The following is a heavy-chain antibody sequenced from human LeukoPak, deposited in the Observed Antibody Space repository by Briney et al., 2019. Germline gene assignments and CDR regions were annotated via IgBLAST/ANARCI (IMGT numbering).Heavy chain of an antibody. J-gene: IGHJ4*02. Sequence: GSPRLSCAASGFAFSSYAMSWVRQAPGKGLEWVSAISGSGGSTYYADSVKGRFTISRDNSKNTLYLQMNNLRAEDTAMYYCAKEEWYSFDNWGQGYLVTVSS. CDR1: GFAFSSYA. CDR2: ISGSGGST. CDR3: AKEEWYSFDN. V-gene: IGHV3-23*01. D-gene: IGHD1-1*01.